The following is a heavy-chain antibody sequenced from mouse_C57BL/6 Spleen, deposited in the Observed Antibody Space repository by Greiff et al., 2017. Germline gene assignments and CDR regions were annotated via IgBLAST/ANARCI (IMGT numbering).Heavy chain of an antibody. Sequence: EVKLVESGAELVRPGASVKLSCTASGFNIKDDYMHWVKQRPEQGLEWIGWIDPENGDTEYASKFQGKATITADTSSNTAYLQLSSLTSEDTAVYYCTTGYGSSYKFAYWGQGTLVTVSA. CDR2: IDPENGDT. J-gene: IGHJ3*01. CDR3: TTGYGSSYKFAY. CDR1: GFNIKDDY. D-gene: IGHD1-1*01. V-gene: IGHV14-4*01.